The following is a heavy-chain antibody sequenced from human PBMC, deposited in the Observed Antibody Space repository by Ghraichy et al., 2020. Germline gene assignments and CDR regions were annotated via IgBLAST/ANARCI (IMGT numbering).Heavy chain of an antibody. J-gene: IGHJ6*02. D-gene: IGHD2-15*01. V-gene: IGHV4-34*01. Sequence: SETLSLTCAVYGGSFSGYYWSWIRQPPGKGLEWIGEINHSGSTNYNPSLKSRVTISVDTSKNQFSLKLSSVTAADTAVYYCARLTRRGTPYYYYGMDVWGQGTTVTVSS. CDR1: GGSFSGYY. CDR2: INHSGST. CDR3: ARLTRRGTPYYYYGMDV.